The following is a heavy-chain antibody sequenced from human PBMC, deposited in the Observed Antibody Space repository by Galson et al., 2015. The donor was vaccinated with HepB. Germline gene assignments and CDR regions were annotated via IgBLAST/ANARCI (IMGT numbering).Heavy chain of an antibody. V-gene: IGHV3-30-3*01. D-gene: IGHD3-16*02. Sequence: SLRLSCAASGFSFSTYAMHWVRQAPGKGLEWVAVISYDGTNKNYANSVKVRFTISRDNSKNTLYLQMNSLRVEDTAVYYCARDYRVKVSNWFDPWGQGALVTVSS. CDR2: ISYDGTNK. CDR1: GFSFSTYA. CDR3: ARDYRVKVSNWFDP. J-gene: IGHJ5*02.